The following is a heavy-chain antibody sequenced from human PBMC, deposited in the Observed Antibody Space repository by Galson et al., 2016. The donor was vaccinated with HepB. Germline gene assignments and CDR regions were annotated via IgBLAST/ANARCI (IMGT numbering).Heavy chain of an antibody. J-gene: IGHJ4*02. Sequence: SLRLSCAASRFTFTNYAMAWVRQAPGKGLEWVSAISGSGVGTYYADSVKGRFIVSRDNPENTLYLQMNSLRADDTAIYYCAKSISIWRRAFDSWGQGTLVTVSS. CDR2: ISGSGVGT. V-gene: IGHV3-23*01. CDR1: RFTFTNYA. CDR3: AKSISIWRRAFDS. D-gene: IGHD6-13*01.